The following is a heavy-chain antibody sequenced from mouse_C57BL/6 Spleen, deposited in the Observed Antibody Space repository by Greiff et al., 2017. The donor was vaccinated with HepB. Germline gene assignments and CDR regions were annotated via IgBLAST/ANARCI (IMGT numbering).Heavy chain of an antibody. V-gene: IGHV1-18*01. Sequence: VQLQQSGPELVKPGASVKIPCKASGYTFTDYNMDWVKQSHGKSLEWIGDINPNNGGTIYNQKFKGKATLTVDKSSSTAYMELRSLTSEDTAVYYCARSGDGSSWDYFDYWGQGTTLTVSS. CDR3: ARSGDGSSWDYFDY. J-gene: IGHJ2*01. CDR1: GYTFTDYN. CDR2: INPNNGGT. D-gene: IGHD1-1*01.